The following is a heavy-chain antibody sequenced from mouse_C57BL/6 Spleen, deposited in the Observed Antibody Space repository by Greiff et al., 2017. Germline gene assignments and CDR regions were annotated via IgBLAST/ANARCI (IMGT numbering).Heavy chain of an antibody. Sequence: QVQLQQPGTELVKPGASVKLSCKASGYNFTRYWMHWVKQRTGQGLEWIGNINPSNGGTKYNAKFQSKATLTVDKSSSTAYMQLSSLTSEDSAVYYCASPIYYDYGGASWFAYWGQGTLVTVSA. CDR2: INPSNGGT. V-gene: IGHV1-53*01. J-gene: IGHJ3*01. CDR3: ASPIYYDYGGASWFAY. D-gene: IGHD2-4*01. CDR1: GYNFTRYW.